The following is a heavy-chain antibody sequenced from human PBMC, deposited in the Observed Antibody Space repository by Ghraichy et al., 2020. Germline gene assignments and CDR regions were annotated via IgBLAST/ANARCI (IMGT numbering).Heavy chain of an antibody. CDR3: ASDYGDPSLDY. CDR1: GGSISSSNW. J-gene: IGHJ4*02. CDR2: IYHSGST. Sequence: SETLSLTCAVSGGSISSSNWWSWVRQPPGKGLEWIGEIYHSGSTNYNPSLKSRVTISVDKSTNQFSLKRSSVTAADTAVYYCASDYGDPSLDYWGQGTLVTVSS. D-gene: IGHD4-17*01. V-gene: IGHV4-4*02.